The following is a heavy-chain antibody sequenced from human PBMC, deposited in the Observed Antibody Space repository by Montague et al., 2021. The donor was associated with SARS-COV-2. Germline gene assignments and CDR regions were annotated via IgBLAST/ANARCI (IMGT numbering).Heavy chain of an antibody. J-gene: IGHJ4*02. CDR2: IYYSGST. CDR3: ASQVPDFWSGIDY. Sequence: SETLSITCTVSGGSISSYYWSWIRQPPGTGLEWIGYIYYSGSTNYNPSLRSRVTISVDTSKSQFSLKLSSVTAADTAVYYCASQVPDFWSGIDYWGQGTLVTVSA. D-gene: IGHD3-3*01. V-gene: IGHV4-59*01. CDR1: GGSISSYY.